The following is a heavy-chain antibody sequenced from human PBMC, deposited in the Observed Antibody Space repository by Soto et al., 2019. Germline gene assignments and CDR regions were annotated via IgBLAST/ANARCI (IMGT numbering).Heavy chain of an antibody. D-gene: IGHD3-10*01. V-gene: IGHV2-5*02. CDR2: IYWDDDK. Sequence: QITLKESGPTLVKPTQTLTLTCTFSGFSLTRGVAVGWIRQPPGKALEWLSLIYWDDDKRYSPSLKSRLTITKDTSKTQVVLTLTPLGPVDTATYYCTRDSYGSGYGMDVWGQGTTVTVSS. CDR1: GFSLTRGVA. J-gene: IGHJ6*02. CDR3: TRDSYGSGYGMDV.